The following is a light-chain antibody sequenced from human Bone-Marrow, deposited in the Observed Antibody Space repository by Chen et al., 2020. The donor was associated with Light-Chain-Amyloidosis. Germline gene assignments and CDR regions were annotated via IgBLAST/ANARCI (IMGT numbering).Light chain of an antibody. V-gene: IGKV4-1*01. CDR3: QQYYSSPRWT. CDR1: QSVLYSSNNKNS. Sequence: DIVLTQSPDSLAVSLGERATINCKSSQSVLYSSNNKNSLAWYQHKPGQPPKLLIYWASIRESGVPDRFSGSGSGTDVAHTISSLQAEDVAVYYCQQYYSSPRWTFGQGTRVEIK. J-gene: IGKJ1*01. CDR2: WAS.